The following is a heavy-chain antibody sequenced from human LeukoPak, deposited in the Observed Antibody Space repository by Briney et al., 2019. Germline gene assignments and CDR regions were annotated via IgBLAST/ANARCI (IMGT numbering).Heavy chain of an antibody. V-gene: IGHV1-24*01. CDR1: GYTLTELS. J-gene: IGHJ4*02. CDR2: FDPEDGET. D-gene: IGHD3-16*02. CDR3: ATTPPQLWGSYRPFDY. Sequence: ASVKVSCKVSGYTLTELSMHWVRQAPGKGLEWMGGFDPEDGETIYAQKFQGRVTMTEDTSTDTAYMELSSLRSEDTAVYYCATTPPQLWGSYRPFDYWGQGTLVTVSS.